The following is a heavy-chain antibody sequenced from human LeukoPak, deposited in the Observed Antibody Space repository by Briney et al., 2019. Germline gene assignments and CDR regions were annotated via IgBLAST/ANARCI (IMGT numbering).Heavy chain of an antibody. J-gene: IGHJ4*02. CDR1: GFTVSSNF. CDR3: AREDALDY. Sequence: PGGSPRLSCAASGFTVSSNFITWVRQAPGKGLEWVSVITPGGSTYYADSVKGRFTISRDNSKNTVYLQMKSLRVEDTAVYYCAREDALDYWGQGTLVTVSS. CDR2: ITPGGST. D-gene: IGHD2-8*01. V-gene: IGHV3-53*01.